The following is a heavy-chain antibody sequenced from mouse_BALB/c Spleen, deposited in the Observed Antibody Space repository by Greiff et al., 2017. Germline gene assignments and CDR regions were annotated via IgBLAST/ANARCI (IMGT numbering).Heavy chain of an antibody. Sequence: VQLQQSGPGLVQPSQSLSITCTVSGFSLTSYGVHWVRQSPGKGLEWLGVIWSGGSTDYNAAFISRLSISKDNSKSQVFFKMNSLQANDTAIYYCASYYYGSSSWGQGTLVTVSA. CDR2: IWSGGST. D-gene: IGHD1-1*01. V-gene: IGHV2-2*02. J-gene: IGHJ3*01. CDR1: GFSLTSYG. CDR3: ASYYYGSSS.